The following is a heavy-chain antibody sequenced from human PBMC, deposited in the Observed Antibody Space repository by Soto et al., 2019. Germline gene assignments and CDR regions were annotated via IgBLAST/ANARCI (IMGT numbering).Heavy chain of an antibody. V-gene: IGHV3-7*01. CDR2: INQDGSEK. Sequence: EVRLVESGGGLVQPGGSLTLSCAASGFTFSSYWMTWVRQAPGKGLEWVANINQDGSEKYYMDSMKGRFTISRDNAKNSLLLQLNSLRAEDTAVYYCARDRGRPNLRDTHYYDSSDLDYGLDVWDQGTTVPVSS. D-gene: IGHD3-22*01. J-gene: IGHJ6*02. CDR1: GFTFSSYW. CDR3: ARDRGRPNLRDTHYYDSSDLDYGLDV.